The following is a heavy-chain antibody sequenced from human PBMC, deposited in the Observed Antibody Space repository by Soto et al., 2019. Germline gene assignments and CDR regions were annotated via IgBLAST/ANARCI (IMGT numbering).Heavy chain of an antibody. CDR2: ISAYNDNT. V-gene: IGHV1-18*04. Sequence: QVQLVQSGAEVRNPWASVKVSCKASGYTFTSYGLNWVRQAPGQGLEWMGWISAYNDNTNYAQKDQGRVTVTIDTSPSPGYMELRSLRSDDTAVYYCARGQSQSDFDYWGQGTLVTVSS. D-gene: IGHD3-3*01. CDR3: ARGQSQSDFDY. CDR1: GYTFTSYG. J-gene: IGHJ4*02.